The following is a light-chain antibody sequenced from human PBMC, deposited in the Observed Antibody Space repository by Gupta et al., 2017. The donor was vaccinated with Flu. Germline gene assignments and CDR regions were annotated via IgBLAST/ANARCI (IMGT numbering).Light chain of an antibody. CDR3: QQSYSTPLIT. Sequence: DRVTITCRASQSISSYLNWYQQKPGKAPKLLIYGASRLQSGVPSRFSGSGSGTDFTLTISSLQPEDFATYYCQQSYSTPLITFGQGTRLEIK. J-gene: IGKJ5*01. CDR1: QSISSY. V-gene: IGKV1-39*01. CDR2: GAS.